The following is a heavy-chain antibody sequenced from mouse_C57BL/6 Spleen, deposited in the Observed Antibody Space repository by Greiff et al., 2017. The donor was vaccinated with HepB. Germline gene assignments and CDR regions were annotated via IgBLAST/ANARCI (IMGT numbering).Heavy chain of an antibody. CDR2: IYPGNSDT. V-gene: IGHV1-5*01. Sequence: EVKVVESGTVLARPGASVKMSCKTSGYTFTSYWMHWVKQRPGQGLEWIGAIYPGNSDTSYNQKFKGKAKLTAVTSASTAYMELSSLTNEDSAVYYCTRNYGSGYAMDYWGQGTSVTVSS. D-gene: IGHD1-1*01. J-gene: IGHJ4*01. CDR3: TRNYGSGYAMDY. CDR1: GYTFTSYW.